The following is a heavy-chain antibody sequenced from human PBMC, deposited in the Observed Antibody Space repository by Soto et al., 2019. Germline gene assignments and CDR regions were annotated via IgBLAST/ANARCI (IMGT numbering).Heavy chain of an antibody. CDR1: GFIFGSFS. CDR2: ISNDGSNT. J-gene: IGHJ4*02. V-gene: IGHV3-30-3*01. Sequence: QVQLVESGGGVVQPGRSLRLSCATSGFIFGSFSMHWVRQTPGEGLDWVATISNDGSNTYYAGSVKGRFIMSRDNSKNTLYLQMHSLRSEDTALYYCARGLHAWYEFDFWGLGTLVTVSS. CDR3: ARGLHAWYEFDF. D-gene: IGHD6-13*01.